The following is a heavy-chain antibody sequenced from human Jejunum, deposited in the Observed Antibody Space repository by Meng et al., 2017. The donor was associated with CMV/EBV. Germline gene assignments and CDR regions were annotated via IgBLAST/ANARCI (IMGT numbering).Heavy chain of an antibody. V-gene: IGHV1-2*02. CDR3: ATYYGGPKSGMDV. J-gene: IGHJ6*02. CDR2: INPNSGGT. CDR1: AYTFPGSY. D-gene: IGHD3-10*01. Sequence: ASAYTFPGSYMHWVRQAPGQGLEWMGWINPNSGGTNYAQKFQGRVTMTGDTSISTAYMELSRLRSDDTAVYYCATYYGGPKSGMDVWGQGTTVTVSS.